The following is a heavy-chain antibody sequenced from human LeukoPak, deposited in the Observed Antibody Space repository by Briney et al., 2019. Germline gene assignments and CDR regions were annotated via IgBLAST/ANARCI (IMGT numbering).Heavy chain of an antibody. CDR2: TYYRSKWYN. J-gene: IGHJ6*02. Sequence: QTLSLTCAISGDSFSSNSAAWNWVRQSPARGLEWLGRTYYRSKWYNDYAVSVKSRITINPDTSKNQFSLQLNSVTPEDTAVYYCARGEIVGATSIYYYYGMDVWGQGTTVTVSS. CDR1: GDSFSSNSAA. CDR3: ARGEIVGATSIYYYYGMDV. V-gene: IGHV6-1*01. D-gene: IGHD1-26*01.